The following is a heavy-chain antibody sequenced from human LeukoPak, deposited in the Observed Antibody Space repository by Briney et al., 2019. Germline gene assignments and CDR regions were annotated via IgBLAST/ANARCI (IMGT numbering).Heavy chain of an antibody. J-gene: IGHJ4*02. Sequence: GGSLRLSCAASEFTFRSYEMNWVRQAPGKGLEWISYISSTGNTIYYVDSVQGRFTISRDNAKNSLYLQMNSLRAEDTAVYYCARGRYCSGHNCYFDYRGQGTLVTVSS. V-gene: IGHV3-48*03. CDR3: ARGRYCSGHNCYFDY. CDR2: ISSTGNTI. CDR1: EFTFRSYE. D-gene: IGHD2-15*01.